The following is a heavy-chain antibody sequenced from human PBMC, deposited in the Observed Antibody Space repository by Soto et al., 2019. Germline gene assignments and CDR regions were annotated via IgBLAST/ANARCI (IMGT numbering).Heavy chain of an antibody. V-gene: IGHV3-11*05. Sequence: QVQLVESGGGLVKPGRSLRLSCAASGFTFSDYYMSWIRQAPGKGLEWLSYISTSSSYTNYADSVKGRFTISRDNAKNSLYLEMKSLRAEDTALYYCARGELMRPALIDYWGQGTLVTVSS. D-gene: IGHD3-10*01. CDR2: ISTSSSYT. J-gene: IGHJ4*02. CDR3: ARGELMRPALIDY. CDR1: GFTFSDYY.